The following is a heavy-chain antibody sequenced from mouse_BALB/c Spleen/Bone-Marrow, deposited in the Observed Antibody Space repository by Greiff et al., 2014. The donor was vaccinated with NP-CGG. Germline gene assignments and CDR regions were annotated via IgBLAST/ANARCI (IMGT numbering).Heavy chain of an antibody. Sequence: EVQLQQSGAELVKPGASVKLSCAASGFNIKDTFIHWVKQRPEQGLEWIGSIDPANDNSKFDPEFQGKATLTADTSSNTAYLQLSSLTSEDTAVYFCTRNYVSHYFDYWGQGTTLTVSS. CDR1: GFNIKDTF. J-gene: IGHJ2*01. CDR3: TRNYVSHYFDY. D-gene: IGHD1-1*01. CDR2: IDPANDNS. V-gene: IGHV14-3*02.